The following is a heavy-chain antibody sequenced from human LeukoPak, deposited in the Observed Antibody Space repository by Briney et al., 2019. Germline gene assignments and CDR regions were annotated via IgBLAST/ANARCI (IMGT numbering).Heavy chain of an antibody. CDR3: ARERYYDGSDNYFELGY. CDR1: GDSVSSNSAA. Sequence: SQTLSLTCAISGDSVSSNSAAWNWIRQSPSRGLEWLGRTYYRSKWYYDYAVSVNSRITIKADTSKNQFSLQLNSVTAEDTAVYYCARERYYDGSDNYFELGYWGQGTLVTVSS. CDR2: TYYRSKWYY. J-gene: IGHJ4*02. V-gene: IGHV6-1*01. D-gene: IGHD3-22*01.